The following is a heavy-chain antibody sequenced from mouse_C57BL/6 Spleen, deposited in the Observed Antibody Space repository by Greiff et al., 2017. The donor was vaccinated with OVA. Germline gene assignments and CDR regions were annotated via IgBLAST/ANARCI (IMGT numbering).Heavy chain of an antibody. CDR2: INPGSGGT. CDR1: GYAFTNYL. Sequence: VQLQQSGAELVRPGTSVKVSCKASGYAFTNYLIEWVKQRPGQGLEWIGVINPGSGGTKYNEKIKGKATMTADKSSSTAYMQLSSLTSEDSAVYFCARSGYYGSFAYWGQGTLVTVSA. D-gene: IGHD1-1*01. V-gene: IGHV1-54*01. J-gene: IGHJ3*01. CDR3: ARSGYYGSFAY.